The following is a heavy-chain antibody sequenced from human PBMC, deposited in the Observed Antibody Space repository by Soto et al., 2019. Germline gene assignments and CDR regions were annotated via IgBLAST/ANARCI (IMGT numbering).Heavy chain of an antibody. V-gene: IGHV3-30*18. CDR3: AKDSQGPLDY. Sequence: SLRLSCAASGFTFSSYGMHWVRQAPGKGLEWVAVISYDGSNKYYADSVKGRFTISRDNSKNTLYLQMNSLRAEDTAVYYCAKDSQGPLDYWGQGTLVTVPS. J-gene: IGHJ4*02. CDR2: ISYDGSNK. CDR1: GFTFSSYG.